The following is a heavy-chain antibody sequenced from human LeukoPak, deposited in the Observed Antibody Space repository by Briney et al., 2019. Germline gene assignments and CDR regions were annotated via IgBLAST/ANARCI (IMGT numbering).Heavy chain of an antibody. D-gene: IGHD3-22*01. CDR3: ARAVDDSSGFDY. Sequence: GGSLRLSCAASGFTFSSYAMSWVRQAPGKGLEWVSAISGSGGSTYYADSVKGRFTISRDNSKNTLYLQMNSLRAEDTAVYYCARAVDDSSGFDYWGQGTLVTVSS. J-gene: IGHJ4*02. V-gene: IGHV3-23*01. CDR1: GFTFSSYA. CDR2: ISGSGGST.